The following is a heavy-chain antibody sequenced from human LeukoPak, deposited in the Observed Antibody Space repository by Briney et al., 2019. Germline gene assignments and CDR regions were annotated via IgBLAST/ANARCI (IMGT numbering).Heavy chain of an antibody. V-gene: IGHV3-7*01. CDR2: INQDGSEI. CDR3: ATLNWGNLDF. J-gene: IGHJ4*02. CDR1: GFPFTSYW. D-gene: IGHD7-27*01. Sequence: PGGSLRLSCAGSGFPFTSYWMNWVRQSPGKGLEWVANINQDGSEIYYADSVKGRFTLSRDNAENLVYLQMNNLRAEETAVYYCATLNWGNLDFWGQGTQVTVSS.